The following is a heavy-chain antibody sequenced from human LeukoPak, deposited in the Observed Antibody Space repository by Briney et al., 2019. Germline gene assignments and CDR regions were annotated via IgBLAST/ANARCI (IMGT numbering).Heavy chain of an antibody. CDR3: ASGIAVANKFYYYYHMDV. V-gene: IGHV1-69*01. CDR1: GGTFSSNA. CDR2: IIPMIGTA. D-gene: IGHD6-13*01. J-gene: IGHJ6*03. Sequence: SVKVSCKASGGTFSSNAISWVRQAPGQGLEWMGGIIPMIGTANYTQKFQGRVTITADASTNTAYMELSSLRSEDTAVYYCASGIAVANKFYYYYHMDVWAKGTTVTVSS.